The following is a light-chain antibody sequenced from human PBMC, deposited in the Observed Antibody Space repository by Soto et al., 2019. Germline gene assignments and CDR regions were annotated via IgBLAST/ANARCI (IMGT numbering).Light chain of an antibody. CDR3: SSFTSRFTFV. CDR1: RSDVGAYNY. J-gene: IGLJ1*01. Sequence: QSALTQPASVSGSPGQSLAISCPGTRSDVGAYNYVSWYQQHPGKAPKLMISEVTNRPSGVSDRLSGSKSGNTASLTISGLQAEDEADYFCSSFTSRFTFVFGTGTKVTVL. CDR2: EVT. V-gene: IGLV2-14*01.